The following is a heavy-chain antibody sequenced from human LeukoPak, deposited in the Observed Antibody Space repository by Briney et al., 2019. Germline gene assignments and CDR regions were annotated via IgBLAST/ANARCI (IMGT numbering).Heavy chain of an antibody. CDR1: GFTFSKFP. CDR2: ISASGDVT. D-gene: IGHD1-1*01. Sequence: GGSLRLSCAASGFTFSKFPMGWVRQAPGRGLEWVSAISASGDVTFYADSLRGRFTTSRDNSKSTLYLQMNGLRAEDTAIFYCAESLFTSATGTGRAFHIWGQGTRVTVSS. J-gene: IGHJ3*02. CDR3: AESLFTSATGTGRAFHI. V-gene: IGHV3-23*01.